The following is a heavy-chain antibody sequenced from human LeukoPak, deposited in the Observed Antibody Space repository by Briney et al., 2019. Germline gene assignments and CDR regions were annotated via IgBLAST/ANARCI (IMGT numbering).Heavy chain of an antibody. Sequence: GGSLRLSCAASGFTFNDFAMHWVRLTPGKGLEWVSYISSSGSTIYYADSVKGRFTISRDNAKNSLYLQMNSLRAEDTAVYYCARDKADDFWSGYYYYYGMDVWGQGTTVTVSS. D-gene: IGHD3-3*01. CDR2: ISSSGSTI. J-gene: IGHJ6*02. CDR1: GFTFNDFA. CDR3: ARDKADDFWSGYYYYYGMDV. V-gene: IGHV3-11*01.